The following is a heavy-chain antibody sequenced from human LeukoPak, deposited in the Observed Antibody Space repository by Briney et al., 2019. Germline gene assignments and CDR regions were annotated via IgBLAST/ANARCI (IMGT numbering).Heavy chain of an antibody. CDR1: GFTFSSYS. CDR3: ARVGCSGGSCYRPLDY. V-gene: IGHV3-21*01. Sequence: GGSLRLSCAASGFTFSSYSMNWVRQAPGKGLEWVSSISSSSSYIYYADSVKGRFTISRDNAKNSLYLQMNSLRAEDTAVYYCARVGCSGGSCYRPLDYWGRGTLVTVSS. J-gene: IGHJ4*02. CDR2: ISSSSSYI. D-gene: IGHD2-15*01.